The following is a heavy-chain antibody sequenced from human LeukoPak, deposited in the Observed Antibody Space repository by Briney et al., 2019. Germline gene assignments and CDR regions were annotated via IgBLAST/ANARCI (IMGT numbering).Heavy chain of an antibody. CDR2: ISTSSRTI. V-gene: IGHV3-48*03. J-gene: IGHJ4*02. CDR3: AKEAWYSGSYPTPFFDY. CDR1: GFTFSSYE. Sequence: PGGSLRLSCAASGFTFSSYEMNWVRQAPGKGLEWLAYISTSSRTIYYADSVKGRFTISRDNAKNSLYLQMNSLRAEDTAVYYCAKEAWYSGSYPTPFFDYWGQGTLVTVSS. D-gene: IGHD1-26*01.